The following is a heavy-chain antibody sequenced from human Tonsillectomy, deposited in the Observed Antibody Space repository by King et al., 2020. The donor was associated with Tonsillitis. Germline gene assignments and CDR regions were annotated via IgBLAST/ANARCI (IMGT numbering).Heavy chain of an antibody. D-gene: IGHD2-21*01. CDR3: ARDRDSYIFDY. Sequence: VQLVESGGGVVQPGRSLRLSCAASGFTFSSYDMYWVRQAPGKGLEWVAVISYDGSNKYYADSVTGRFTISRDNSKNKVYLQMNSLRAEDTAVYYCARDRDSYIFDYWGQGTLVTVSS. V-gene: IGHV3-33*05. CDR1: GFTFSSYD. J-gene: IGHJ4*02. CDR2: ISYDGSNK.